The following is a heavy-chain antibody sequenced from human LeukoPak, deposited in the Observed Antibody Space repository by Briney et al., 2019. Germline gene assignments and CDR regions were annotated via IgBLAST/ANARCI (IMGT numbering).Heavy chain of an antibody. CDR1: GGSISSGDYY. Sequence: SQTLSLTCTVSGGSISSGDYYWSWIRQPPGKGLEWIGEINHSGSTNYNPSLKSRVTISVDTSKNQFSLKLSSVTAADTAVYYCARRGNLATSQWGQGTLVTVSS. CDR3: ARRGNLATSQ. D-gene: IGHD1-14*01. V-gene: IGHV4-30-4*08. J-gene: IGHJ4*02. CDR2: INHSGST.